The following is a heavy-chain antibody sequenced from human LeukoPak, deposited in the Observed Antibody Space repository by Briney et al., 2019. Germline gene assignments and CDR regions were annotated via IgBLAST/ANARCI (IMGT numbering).Heavy chain of an antibody. CDR3: VRDQKRDGSYFDY. CDR1: GDSVSSNIAA. CDR2: TYYRSGWYN. V-gene: IGHV6-1*01. D-gene: IGHD1-26*01. Sequence: SQTLSLTCAISGDSVSSNIAAWNWIRQSPSRGLEGLGRTYYRSGWYNDYAVSVKSRITINPDTSKNQFSLQLNSVTPEDTAVYYCVRDQKRDGSYFDYWGQGTLVTVSS. J-gene: IGHJ4*02.